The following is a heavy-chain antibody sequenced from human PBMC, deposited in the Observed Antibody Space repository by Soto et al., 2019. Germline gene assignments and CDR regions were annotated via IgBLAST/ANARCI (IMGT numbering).Heavy chain of an antibody. CDR1: GGTFSSYA. CDR2: IIPIFGTA. Sequence: ASVKVSCKASGGTFSSYAISWVRQAPGQGLEWMGGIIPIFGTANYAQKFQGRVTMTEDESTDTAYMELSSLRSEDTAVYYCATALQLWFDYWGQGTLVTVSS. J-gene: IGHJ4*02. D-gene: IGHD6-6*01. CDR3: ATALQLWFDY. V-gene: IGHV1-69*13.